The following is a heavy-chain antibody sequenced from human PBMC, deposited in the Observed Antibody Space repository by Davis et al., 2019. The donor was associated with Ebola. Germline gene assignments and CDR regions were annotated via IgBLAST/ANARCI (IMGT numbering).Heavy chain of an antibody. CDR1: GGSISSGDYY. V-gene: IGHV4-30-4*01. CDR3: ARLSGVVVVPAALRYYYGMDV. CDR2: IFYSGST. D-gene: IGHD2-2*01. J-gene: IGHJ6*02. Sequence: MPSETLSLTCTVSGGSISSGDYYWSWIRQPPGKGLEWIGYIFYSGSTYYNPSLKSRVTISVDTSKNQFSLKLSSVTAADTAVYYCARLSGVVVVPAALRYYYGMDVWGQGTTVTVSS.